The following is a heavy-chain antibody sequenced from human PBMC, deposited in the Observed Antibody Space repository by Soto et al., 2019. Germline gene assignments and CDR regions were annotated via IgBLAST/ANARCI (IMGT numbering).Heavy chain of an antibody. CDR3: AKDRNYYDSSGGGTFDY. CDR1: GFTFSSYR. J-gene: IGHJ4*02. D-gene: IGHD3-22*01. CDR2: ISYDGSNK. V-gene: IGHV3-30*18. Sequence: QVQLVESGGGVVQPGRSLRLSCAASGFTFSSYRMHWVRQAPGKGLEWVAVISYDGSNKYYADSVKGRFTISRDNSKNTLYLQMNSLRAEDTAVYYCAKDRNYYDSSGGGTFDYWGQGTLVTVSS.